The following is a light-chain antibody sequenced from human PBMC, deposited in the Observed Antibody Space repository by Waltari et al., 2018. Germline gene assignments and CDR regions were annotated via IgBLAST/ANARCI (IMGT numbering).Light chain of an antibody. CDR3: QQYRSSPWT. Sequence: EIVLTQSPGTLSLSPGERATLSCRASQSIGSNYLAWYQQRPGQAPRLLIYASSSRATGVPDRFSGSGSGTDFSLTISRLEPEDFGVYYGQQYRSSPWTFGQGTKVEIK. V-gene: IGKV3-20*01. CDR2: ASS. CDR1: QSIGSNY. J-gene: IGKJ1*01.